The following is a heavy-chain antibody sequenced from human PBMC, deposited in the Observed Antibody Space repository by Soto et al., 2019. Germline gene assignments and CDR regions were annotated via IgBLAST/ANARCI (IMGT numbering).Heavy chain of an antibody. CDR3: ARAGSLRYFDWPYFDY. D-gene: IGHD3-9*01. V-gene: IGHV1-2*04. Sequence: AASVKVSCKASGYTFTGYYIHWVRQAPGQGLEWMGWINPNSGGTNYAQKFQGWVTMTRDTSISTAYMELSRLRSDDTAVYYCARAGSLRYFDWPYFDYWGQGTLVTVSS. J-gene: IGHJ4*02. CDR1: GYTFTGYY. CDR2: INPNSGGT.